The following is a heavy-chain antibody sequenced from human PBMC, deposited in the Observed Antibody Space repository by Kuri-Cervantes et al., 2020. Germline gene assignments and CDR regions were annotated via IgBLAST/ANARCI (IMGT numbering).Heavy chain of an antibody. J-gene: IGHJ5*02. CDR3: ARAISNSLGYCSSTSCYPGGYNWFDP. D-gene: IGHD2-2*01. CDR2: IYYSGAT. CDR1: GGSISTSSNY. V-gene: IGHV4-39*07. Sequence: SETLSLTCSVSGGSISTSSNYWGWIRQPPGKGLEWIGTIYYSGATYSNPSLRSRVTMSVDTSKNQFSLKLSSVTAADTAVYYCARAISNSLGYCSSTSCYPGGYNWFDPWGQGTLVTVSS.